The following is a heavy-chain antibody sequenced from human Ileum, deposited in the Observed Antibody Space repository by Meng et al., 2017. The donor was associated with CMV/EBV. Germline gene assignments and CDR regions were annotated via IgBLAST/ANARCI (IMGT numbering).Heavy chain of an antibody. J-gene: IGHJ4*02. CDR2: IYHGGST. Sequence: QLQPYDPGPGLVKPSETRSPTSTVSGDSITSFDWSWIRQPAGKALEWIGRIYHGGSTNYNPSLKSRVTLSVDTSKNQFSMRLTSVTAADTAVYYCARGPGGFGDFNFDYWGQGTLVTVSS. V-gene: IGHV4-4*07. CDR3: ARGPGGFGDFNFDY. CDR1: GDSITSFD. D-gene: IGHD3-16*01.